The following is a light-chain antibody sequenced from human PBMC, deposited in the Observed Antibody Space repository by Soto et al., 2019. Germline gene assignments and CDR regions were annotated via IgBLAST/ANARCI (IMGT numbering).Light chain of an antibody. J-gene: IGKJ1*01. V-gene: IGKV1-27*01. CDR1: QGISTH. CDR2: LAS. Sequence: DIQMTQSPSSLSASVGDRVTITCRASQGISTHLAWYQQKPGKVPKLLIYLASTLQSGVPSRFSGSGSGTDFTLTISSLQPEDVATSYCQKYNSAPWTFGQVTRVE. CDR3: QKYNSAPWT.